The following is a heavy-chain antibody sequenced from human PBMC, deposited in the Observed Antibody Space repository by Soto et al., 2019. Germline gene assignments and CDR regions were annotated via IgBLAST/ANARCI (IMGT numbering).Heavy chain of an antibody. CDR3: ARDAWTVVRGLPISGGLDV. CDR2: ISNSGTD. Sequence: QVQLQESGPGLVRPSQTLSLTCTVSGGSISSGDYYWSWIRQAPGKGLEWIGYISNSGTDYYNPSLKSRVTISVDTSKNQFSLKLSSVTVADTAVYSCARDAWTVVRGLPISGGLDVWGQGTTVTVSS. D-gene: IGHD3-10*01. V-gene: IGHV4-30-4*01. J-gene: IGHJ6*02. CDR1: GGSISSGDYY.